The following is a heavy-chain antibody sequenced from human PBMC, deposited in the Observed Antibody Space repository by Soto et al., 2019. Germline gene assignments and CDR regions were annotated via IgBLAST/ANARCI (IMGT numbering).Heavy chain of an antibody. D-gene: IGHD3-3*01. V-gene: IGHV1-69*13. Sequence: QVQLEQSGAEVKTLGSSVKVSCKASGDTFNRYAISWVRQAPGQGLEWMGGIIPIFGTANYAPQFQDRVAISADESTTPAYMELTSLKSEDTAVYFCARGARFLEWLSFDHWGQGTLVTVSS. CDR3: ARGARFLEWLSFDH. CDR2: IIPIFGTA. J-gene: IGHJ4*02. CDR1: GDTFNRYA.